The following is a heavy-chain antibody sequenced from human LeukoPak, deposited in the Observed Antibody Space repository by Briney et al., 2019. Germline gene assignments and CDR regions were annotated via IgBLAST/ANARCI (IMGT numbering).Heavy chain of an antibody. Sequence: GGSLRLSCAASGFTFSSYGMHWVRQAPGKGLEGVAVIWYDGSNKYYADSVKGRFTISRDNSKNTLYLQMNSLRAEDTAVYYCARDPKMYYDFWSGYYTADYWGQGTLVTVSS. D-gene: IGHD3-3*01. V-gene: IGHV3-33*08. J-gene: IGHJ4*02. CDR2: IWYDGSNK. CDR1: GFTFSSYG. CDR3: ARDPKMYYDFWSGYYTADY.